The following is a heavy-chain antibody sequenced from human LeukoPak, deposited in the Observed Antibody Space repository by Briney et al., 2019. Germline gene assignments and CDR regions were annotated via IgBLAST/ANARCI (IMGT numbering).Heavy chain of an antibody. Sequence: GGSLRLSCAASGFTFSRFGMNWVRQAPGKGLEWISYISSSSSATYYADSVKGRFTISRDNSKNTLYLQMNSLRAEDTAVYYCARVPLVVGPFDYWGQGTLVTVSS. CDR2: ISSSSSAT. J-gene: IGHJ4*02. CDR1: GFTFSRFG. D-gene: IGHD2-21*01. CDR3: ARVPLVVGPFDY. V-gene: IGHV3-48*01.